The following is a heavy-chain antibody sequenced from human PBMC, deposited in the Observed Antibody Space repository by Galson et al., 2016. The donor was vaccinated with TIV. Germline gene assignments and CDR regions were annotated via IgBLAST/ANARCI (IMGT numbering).Heavy chain of an antibody. CDR3: ARCRGDYYYGIDV. V-gene: IGHV4-30-4*01. J-gene: IGHJ6*02. D-gene: IGHD3-10*01. CDR1: GGSIKNGDFF. Sequence: TLSLTCTVFGGSIKNGDFFWTWIRQPPGKGLEWIGYVYYSGRTNYSPSLQSRLSLSVDTSKNQFSLRLNSVTAADTAVYSCARCRGDYYYGIDVWGQGTTVTVSS. CDR2: VYYSGRT.